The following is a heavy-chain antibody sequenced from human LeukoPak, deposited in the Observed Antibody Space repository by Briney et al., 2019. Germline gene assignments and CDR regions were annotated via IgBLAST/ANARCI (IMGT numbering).Heavy chain of an antibody. V-gene: IGHV3-23*01. CDR1: GFTFSSYA. CDR2: ISGSGGST. Sequence: QTGGSLRLSCAASGFTFSSYAMSWVRQAPGKGLEWVSAISGSGGSTYYADSVKGRFTISRDNSKNTLYLQMNSLRAEDTAVYYCAKPATTYDFWSGYYWFDYWGQGTLVTVSS. CDR3: AKPATTYDFWSGYYWFDY. D-gene: IGHD3-3*01. J-gene: IGHJ4*02.